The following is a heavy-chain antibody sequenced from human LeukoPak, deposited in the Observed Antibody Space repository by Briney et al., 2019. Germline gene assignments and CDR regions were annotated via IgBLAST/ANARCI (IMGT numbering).Heavy chain of an antibody. J-gene: IGHJ4*02. CDR2: INPNSGGT. V-gene: IGHV1-2*02. CDR1: GYTFTGYY. CDR3: ARIARGSSWPNFDY. Sequence: ASVKVSCKASGYTFTGYYMHWVRQAPGQGLEWMGWINPNSGGTNYAQKFQGRVTMTRDTSISTAYMELSRLRSDDAAVYYCARIARGSSWPNFDYWGQGTLVTVSS. D-gene: IGHD6-6*01.